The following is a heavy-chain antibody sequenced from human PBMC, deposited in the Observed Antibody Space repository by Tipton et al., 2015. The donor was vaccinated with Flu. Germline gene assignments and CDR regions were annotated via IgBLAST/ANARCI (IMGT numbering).Heavy chain of an antibody. CDR2: ISSSGSTI. D-gene: IGHD6-13*01. V-gene: IGHV3-48*03. J-gene: IGHJ6*02. Sequence: AASGFTFSSYEMNWVRQAPGKGLEWVSYISSSGSTIYYADSVKGRFTISRDNAKNSLYLQMNSLRAEDTAVYYCAGIAAASYYYYGMDVWGQGTTVTVSS. CDR3: AGIAAASYYYYGMDV. CDR1: GFTFSSYE.